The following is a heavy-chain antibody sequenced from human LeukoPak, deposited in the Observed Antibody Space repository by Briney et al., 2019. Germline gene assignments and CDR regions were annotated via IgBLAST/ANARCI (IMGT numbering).Heavy chain of an antibody. D-gene: IGHD2-2*01. CDR2: IHYTGSS. CDR1: GASISGYY. V-gene: IGHV4-59*01. J-gene: IGHJ6*03. Sequence: SETLSLTCTVSGASISGYYWSWIRQPPGKGLEWIGYIHYTGSSNYNPSLKSRVTISVDTSKMQFSLQLSSVTAADTAVYYCARLSAIVPVATYYYHSMDVWGKGTTITVSS. CDR3: ARLSAIVPVATYYYHSMDV.